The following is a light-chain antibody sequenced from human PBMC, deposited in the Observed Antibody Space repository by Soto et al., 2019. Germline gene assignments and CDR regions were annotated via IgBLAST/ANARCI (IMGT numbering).Light chain of an antibody. CDR1: QSVSSY. CDR3: QQRSNWPPT. CDR2: DAS. Sequence: DILLTQSPATLSLSAGDTATLSCRASQSVSSYLAWYQQKPGQAPRLLIYDASTRATGIPARFSGSGSGTDFTLTITSLEPEDFAVYYCQQRSNWPPTFGQGTKVDIK. J-gene: IGKJ1*01. V-gene: IGKV3-11*01.